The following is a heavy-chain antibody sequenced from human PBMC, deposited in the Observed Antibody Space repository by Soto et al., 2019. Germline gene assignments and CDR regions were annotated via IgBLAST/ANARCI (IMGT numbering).Heavy chain of an antibody. D-gene: IGHD2-2*01. CDR3: AKVTGYCSSSSCSREYYYYYGLDV. V-gene: IGHV3-30*18. Sequence: QVQLVESGGGVVQPGRSLRLSCAASGFTFSNYGMHWVRQAPGKGLEWVAVISYDGGNKYYGDSVKGRFTISRDTPKNTLYLQMNSLRPEDTAVYYCAKVTGYCSSSSCSREYYYYYGLDVWGQGTTVTVSS. CDR2: ISYDGGNK. CDR1: GFTFSNYG. J-gene: IGHJ6*02.